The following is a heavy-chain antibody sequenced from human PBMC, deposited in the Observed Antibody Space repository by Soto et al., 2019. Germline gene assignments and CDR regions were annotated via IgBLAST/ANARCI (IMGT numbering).Heavy chain of an antibody. J-gene: IGHJ6*02. V-gene: IGHV4-59*02. CDR3: KRGKWFPRGYGMDV. CDR1: GDSVTSDY. CDR2: IYLGGSA. D-gene: IGHD3-22*01. Sequence: PSETLSLTCTVSGDSVTSDYWSWIRQPPGKRLEYIGFIYLGGSANYNPSLESRVTISPDKSKNQLSLRLTSVTAADTAVYYCKRGKWFPRGYGMDVWGRGTKVTGSS.